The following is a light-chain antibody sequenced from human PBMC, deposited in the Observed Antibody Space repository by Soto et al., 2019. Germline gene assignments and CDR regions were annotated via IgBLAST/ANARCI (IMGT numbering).Light chain of an antibody. Sequence: ESVLTQSPGTLSLSPGERATLSCRASQSVTSTYLAWYQQKPGQAPRLLIYGASSRATGIPDRFSGSGSGTDFTLTISRLEPEDFALYYCHQYGYSLWTFGQGTKVDI. CDR3: HQYGYSLWT. V-gene: IGKV3-20*01. CDR1: QSVTSTY. CDR2: GAS. J-gene: IGKJ1*01.